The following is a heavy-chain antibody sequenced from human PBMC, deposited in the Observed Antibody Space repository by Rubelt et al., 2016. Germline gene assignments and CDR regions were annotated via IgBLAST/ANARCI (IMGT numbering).Heavy chain of an antibody. CDR3: AVTALDWYFDL. V-gene: IGHV1-69*01. D-gene: IGHD5-18*01. CDR1: GYTFTGYY. Sequence: QVQLVQSGAEVKKPGASVKVSCKASGYTFTGYYMHWVRQAPGQGLAWMGGIIPIFGAEKYEPKLQCRVTITADESTSTVYMELSSLRSEDTAVYYCAVTALDWYFDLWGRGTLVTVSS. J-gene: IGHJ2*01. CDR2: IIPIFGAE.